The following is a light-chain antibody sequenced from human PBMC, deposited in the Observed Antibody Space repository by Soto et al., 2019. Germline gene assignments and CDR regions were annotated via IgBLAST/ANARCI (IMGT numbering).Light chain of an antibody. CDR1: QSLLYSTNNKNY. V-gene: IGKV4-1*01. J-gene: IGKJ1*01. CDR2: WAS. CDR3: QQYLDVPQN. Sequence: DIVMTQSPDSLAVSLGERATINCRSAQSLLYSTNNKNYLAWYQQKAGQPPKLLIYWASTRESGVPDRFSASGSGTDFTLTISSLQAEDVAVYYCQQYLDVPQNFGQGTMVEIK.